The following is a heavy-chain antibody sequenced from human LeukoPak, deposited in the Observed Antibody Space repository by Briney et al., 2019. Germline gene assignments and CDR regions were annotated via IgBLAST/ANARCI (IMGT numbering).Heavy chain of an antibody. CDR1: GGSFSGYY. CDR3: ARGVASYYYYYGMGV. V-gene: IGHV4-34*01. Sequence: SETLSLTCAVYGGSFSGYYWSWIRQPPGKGLEWIGEINHSGSTNYNPSLKSRVTISVDTSKNQFSLKLSSVTAADTAVYYCARGVASYYYYYGMGVWGQGTTVTVSS. CDR2: INHSGST. J-gene: IGHJ6*02.